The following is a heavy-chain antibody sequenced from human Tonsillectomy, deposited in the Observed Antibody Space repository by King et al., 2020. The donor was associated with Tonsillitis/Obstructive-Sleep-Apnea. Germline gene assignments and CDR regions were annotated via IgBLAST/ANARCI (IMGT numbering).Heavy chain of an antibody. J-gene: IGHJ3*02. Sequence: VQLVESGGGLVKPGGSLRLSCAASGFTFSSFSMNWVRQAPGKGLEWVSSISSTGSYIYYADSVKGRFTISRDNAMNSLFLQMDSLRPEDTAMYYCARDSDDAFDIWGQGTMVTVSS. CDR1: GFTFSSFS. V-gene: IGHV3-21*01. CDR2: ISSTGSYI. CDR3: ARDSDDAFDI.